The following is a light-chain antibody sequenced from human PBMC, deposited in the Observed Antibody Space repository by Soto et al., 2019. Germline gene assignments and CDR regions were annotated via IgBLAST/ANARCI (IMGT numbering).Light chain of an antibody. CDR1: NIGSKN. CDR2: XXX. CDR3: QMWDSSTVV. J-gene: IGLJ3*02. V-gene: IGLV3-9*01. Sequence: SYELSQPLSVSVALGQTARVTCGGNNIGSKNVHWYQQKPGQAPVLVIXXXXXXXXXXXXXXXXXXXGNTATLTITRAQGXDEADYYCQMWDSSTVVFGGGTKLTVL.